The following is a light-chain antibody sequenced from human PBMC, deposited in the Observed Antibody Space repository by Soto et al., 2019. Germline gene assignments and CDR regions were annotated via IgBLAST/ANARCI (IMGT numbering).Light chain of an antibody. CDR1: QAISNH. Sequence: DIQMTQSPSSLSASVGDRVTITCRASQAISNHLGWYRQKPGKVPERLIYAASLLESGVPSRVSGSGSGTDFTLTISSLQPEDVATYYCQKYNSAPFTFGPGTKVHIK. CDR3: QKYNSAPFT. J-gene: IGKJ3*01. V-gene: IGKV1-27*01. CDR2: AAS.